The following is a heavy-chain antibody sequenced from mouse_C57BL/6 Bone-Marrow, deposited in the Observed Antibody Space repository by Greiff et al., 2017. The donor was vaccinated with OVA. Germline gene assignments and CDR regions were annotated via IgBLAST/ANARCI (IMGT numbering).Heavy chain of an antibody. V-gene: IGHV5-4*01. CDR2: ISDGGSYT. J-gene: IGHJ3*01. CDR3: ARDYGYYFFAY. D-gene: IGHD2-3*01. Sequence: EVQLVEPGGGLVKPGGSLKLSCAASGFTFSSYAMSWVRQTPEKRLEWVATISDGGSYTYYPDNVKGRFTISRDNAKNNLYLQMSHLTSEDTAMYYCARDYGYYFFAYWGQGTLVTVSA. CDR1: GFTFSSYA.